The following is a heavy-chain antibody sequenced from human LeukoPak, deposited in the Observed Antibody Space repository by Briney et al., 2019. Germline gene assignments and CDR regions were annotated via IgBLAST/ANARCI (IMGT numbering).Heavy chain of an antibody. CDR3: ARDSRYYYDSSGYLYAFDI. D-gene: IGHD3-22*01. V-gene: IGHV1-18*01. CDR1: GYTFTSYG. Sequence: ASVKVSCKASGYTFTSYGISWVRQAPGQGLEWMGWISAYNGNTNYAQKLQGRVTMTTDTSTSTAYMELRSLRSDDTAVYYCARDSRYYYDSSGYLYAFDIWGQGTMVTVSS. J-gene: IGHJ3*02. CDR2: ISAYNGNT.